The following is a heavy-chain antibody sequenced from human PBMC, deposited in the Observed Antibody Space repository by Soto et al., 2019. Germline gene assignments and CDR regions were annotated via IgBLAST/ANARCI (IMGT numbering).Heavy chain of an antibody. Sequence: QVQLVESGGGVVQPGRSLRLSCAASGFTFSSYGMHWVRQAPGKGLEWVAVISYDGNNKYYAASVKGRFTLSRDNSKNTLYLQMNSLRAEDTAIYYCGRALFCTSTSCYIAVSVLGLDVWGQGTTVTVSS. V-gene: IGHV3-30*19. D-gene: IGHD2-2*02. CDR3: GRALFCTSTSCYIAVSVLGLDV. CDR1: GFTFSSYG. CDR2: ISYDGNNK. J-gene: IGHJ6*02.